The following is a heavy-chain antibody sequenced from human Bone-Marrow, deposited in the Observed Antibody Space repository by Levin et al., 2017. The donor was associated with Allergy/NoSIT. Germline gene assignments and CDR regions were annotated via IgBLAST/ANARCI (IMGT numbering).Heavy chain of an antibody. Sequence: ASVKVSCKVSGYTLTELSMHWVRQAPGKGLEWMGGFDPEDGETIYAQKFQGRVTMTEDTSTDTAYMELSSLRSEDTAVYYCATVRFDCSSTSCWGPAFDIWGQGTMVTVSS. J-gene: IGHJ3*02. CDR3: ATVRFDCSSTSCWGPAFDI. CDR2: FDPEDGET. V-gene: IGHV1-24*01. CDR1: GYTLTELS. D-gene: IGHD2-2*01.